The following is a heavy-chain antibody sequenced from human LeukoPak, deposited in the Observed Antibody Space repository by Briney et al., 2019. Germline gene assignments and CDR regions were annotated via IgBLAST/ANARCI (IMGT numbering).Heavy chain of an antibody. Sequence: GGSLRLSCAASGFTFSKYWMLWVRQAPGKGLEGVSRINTDGTVTTYADSVKGRFTVSRDNADNTMFLQMNSARDEDTAVYYCATKQWLAPPPDSWGQGTPVTVSS. CDR2: INTDGTVT. D-gene: IGHD6-19*01. J-gene: IGHJ4*02. V-gene: IGHV3-74*01. CDR1: GFTFSKYW. CDR3: ATKQWLAPPPDS.